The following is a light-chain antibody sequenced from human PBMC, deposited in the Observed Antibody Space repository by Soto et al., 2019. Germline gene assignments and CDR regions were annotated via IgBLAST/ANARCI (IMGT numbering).Light chain of an antibody. Sequence: QSVLTQPACVSGSPGQSITISCTGSSSDVGAYNFVSWYQHHPGKAPKLILYEVTTRPSGVSSRFSGSKSGNTASLTISGLQADDEANYYCSSYTSSNTPYVFGTGTKVTVL. V-gene: IGLV2-14*01. J-gene: IGLJ1*01. CDR1: SSDVGAYNF. CDR3: SSYTSSNTPYV. CDR2: EVT.